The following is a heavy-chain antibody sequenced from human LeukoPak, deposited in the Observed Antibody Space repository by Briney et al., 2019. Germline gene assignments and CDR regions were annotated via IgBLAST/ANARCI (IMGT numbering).Heavy chain of an antibody. V-gene: IGHV3-30*02. CDR1: GLTFRRYA. J-gene: IGHJ4*02. Sequence: PGGSLRLSCEASGLTFRRYAMHWVRQAPGKGLEWVAFIRYDGSNKYYADSVKGRFTISRDNSKNTLYLQMNSLRAEDTAVYCCAKDGRIRFLEWLFVDYWGQGTLVTVSS. CDR3: AKDGRIRFLEWLFVDY. CDR2: IRYDGSNK. D-gene: IGHD3-3*01.